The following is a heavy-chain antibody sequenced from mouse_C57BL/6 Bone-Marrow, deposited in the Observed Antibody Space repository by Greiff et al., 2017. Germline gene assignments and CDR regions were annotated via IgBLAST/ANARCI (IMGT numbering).Heavy chain of an antibody. Sequence: QVQLQQSGPELVKPGASVKISCKASGYSFTSYYIHWVKQRPGQGLEWIGWIYPGSGNTKYNEKFKGKATLTADTSSSTACMRLSSLTSEDSAVYYGARERVYFGSSYAFHYGGQGTSLTVSS. V-gene: IGHV1-66*01. J-gene: IGHJ2*03. D-gene: IGHD1-1*01. CDR1: GYSFTSYY. CDR3: ARERVYFGSSYAFHY. CDR2: IYPGSGNT.